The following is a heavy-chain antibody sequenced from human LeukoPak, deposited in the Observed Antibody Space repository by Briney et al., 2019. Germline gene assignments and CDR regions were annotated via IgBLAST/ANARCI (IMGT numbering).Heavy chain of an antibody. CDR3: ARHPRTTVTIFPYYYYYMDV. V-gene: IGHV4-38-2*01. Sequence: SETLSLTCAVSGYSISSGYYWGWIRPPPGKGLEWIGRIHHSGSTYYNPALKSRVTISVDTSKNQCSLKLSSVTAADTAVYYCARHPRTTVTIFPYYYYYMDVWGKGTTVTVSS. CDR1: GYSISSGYY. J-gene: IGHJ6*03. D-gene: IGHD4-17*01. CDR2: IHHSGST.